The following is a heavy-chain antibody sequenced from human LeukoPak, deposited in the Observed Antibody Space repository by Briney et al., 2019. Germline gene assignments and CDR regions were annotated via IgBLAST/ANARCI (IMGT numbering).Heavy chain of an antibody. CDR3: ASVPVYYDILTGYYDTTFDY. V-gene: IGHV4-34*01. Sequence: PSETLSLTCAVYGGSFSGYYWSWIRQPPGKGLEWIGEINHSGSTNYNPSLKSRVTISVETSKNQFSLKLSSVTAADTAVYYCASVPVYYDILTGYYDTTFDYWGQGTLVTVSS. D-gene: IGHD3-9*01. CDR2: INHSGST. J-gene: IGHJ4*02. CDR1: GGSFSGYY.